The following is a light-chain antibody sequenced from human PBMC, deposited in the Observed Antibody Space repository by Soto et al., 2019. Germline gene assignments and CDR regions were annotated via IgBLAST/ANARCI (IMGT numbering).Light chain of an antibody. Sequence: DFQLTQSPSLLSASVGDRVTITCRASQAISTYLAWYQQTSGKAPKLLISAASTLQRGVPSRFRGSGSGTQFTLTISSLQPEDFATYYCQQLNAYPLTFGGGTRVEIK. CDR1: QAISTY. CDR3: QQLNAYPLT. J-gene: IGKJ4*01. CDR2: AAS. V-gene: IGKV1-9*01.